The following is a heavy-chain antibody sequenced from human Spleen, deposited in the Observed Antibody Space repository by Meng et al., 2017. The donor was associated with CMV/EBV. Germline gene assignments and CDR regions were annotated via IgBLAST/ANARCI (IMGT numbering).Heavy chain of an antibody. J-gene: IGHJ5*02. D-gene: IGHD2-2*01. CDR3: ARDSRCSSTSCYYPPWFDP. CDR1: GGSISSYY. V-gene: IGHV4-59*12. Sequence: SETLSLTCTVSGGSISSYYWSWIRQPPGKGLEWIGYIYYSGSTNYNPSLKSRVTISVDTSKNQFSLKLSSVTAADTAVYYCARDSRCSSTSCYYPPWFDPWGQGTLVTVSS. CDR2: IYYSGST.